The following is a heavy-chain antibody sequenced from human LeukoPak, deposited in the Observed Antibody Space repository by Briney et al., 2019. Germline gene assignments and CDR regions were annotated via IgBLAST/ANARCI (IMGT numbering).Heavy chain of an antibody. CDR3: AREQKPLITMVRPDRFDP. J-gene: IGHJ5*02. V-gene: IGHV7-4-1*02. D-gene: IGHD3-10*01. CDR1: GYTFTSYA. CDR2: INTNTGNP. Sequence: ASVKVSCKASGYTFTSYAMNWVRQAPGQGLEWMGWINTNTGNPTYAQGFTGRFVFSLDTSVSTAYLQISSLKAEDTAVYYCAREQKPLITMVRPDRFDPWGQGTLVTVSS.